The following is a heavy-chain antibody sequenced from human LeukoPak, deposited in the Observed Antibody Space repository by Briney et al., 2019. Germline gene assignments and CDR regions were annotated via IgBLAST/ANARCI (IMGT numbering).Heavy chain of an antibody. Sequence: PGGSLRLSCTTSGFSFGDYAMSWFRQAPGKGLQWVGFIRSKAYGGTTEYAASVKGRFIISRDDSKSIAYVQMNSLKTEDTAVYYCTSHYDGSGYLPDSWGQGTLVTVSS. D-gene: IGHD3-22*01. V-gene: IGHV3-49*03. CDR3: TSHYDGSGYLPDS. J-gene: IGHJ5*01. CDR1: GFSFGDYA. CDR2: IRSKAYGGTT.